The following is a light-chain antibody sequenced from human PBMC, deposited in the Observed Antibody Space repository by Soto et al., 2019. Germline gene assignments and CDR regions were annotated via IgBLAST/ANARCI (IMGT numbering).Light chain of an antibody. J-gene: IGKJ2*01. CDR1: QAISKY. V-gene: IGKV1-5*01. CDR2: DAS. CDR3: QQYNSYLYT. Sequence: DIQMTQSPSSLSASLGDRVTITCQASQAISKYLHWYHQRPGKAPKLLIYDASSLESGVPSRFSGSGSGTEFTLTISSLQPDDFATYYCQQYNSYLYTFGQGTKLEIK.